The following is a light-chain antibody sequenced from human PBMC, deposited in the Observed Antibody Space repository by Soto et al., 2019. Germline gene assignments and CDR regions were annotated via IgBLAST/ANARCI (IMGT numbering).Light chain of an antibody. CDR1: QSVSSSY. CDR3: QQYGSSPET. CDR2: GAS. J-gene: IGKJ1*01. Sequence: EIVLTQSPATLSLSPGERAPLSCRASQSVSSSYLAWYQQKPGQAPRLLIYGASTRATGTPDRFSGSGSGTDFTLTISRLEPEDLAVFYCQQYGSSPETFGQGTKVDIK. V-gene: IGKV3-20*01.